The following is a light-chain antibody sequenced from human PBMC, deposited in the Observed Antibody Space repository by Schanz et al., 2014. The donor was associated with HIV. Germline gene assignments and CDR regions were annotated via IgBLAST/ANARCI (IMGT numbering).Light chain of an antibody. V-gene: IGKV1-16*01. CDR1: QGISNY. Sequence: DIQMTQSPSSLSASVGDRVTITCRASQGISNYLAWYQQKPGEAPNLLISEASTLESGVPSRFSGSGSGTEFTLSISSLQSDDFATYYCLQYNDDVYTFGQGTKLEIK. J-gene: IGKJ2*01. CDR3: LQYNDDVYT. CDR2: EAS.